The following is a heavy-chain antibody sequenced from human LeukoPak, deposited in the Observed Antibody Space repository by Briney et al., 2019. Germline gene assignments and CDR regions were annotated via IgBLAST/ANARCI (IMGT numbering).Heavy chain of an antibody. J-gene: IGHJ4*02. V-gene: IGHV3-48*03. D-gene: IGHD3-9*01. CDR2: ISISGTTI. CDR1: GFTFSDYE. CDR3: AKDGTGYYDILTGYYDGY. Sequence: GGSLRLSCAASGFTFSDYEMNWVRQAPGKGLEWLSHISISGTTIHYADSVKGRFTISRDNAKNSVYLQMTSLRAEDTAVYYCAKDGTGYYDILTGYYDGYWGQGTLVTVSS.